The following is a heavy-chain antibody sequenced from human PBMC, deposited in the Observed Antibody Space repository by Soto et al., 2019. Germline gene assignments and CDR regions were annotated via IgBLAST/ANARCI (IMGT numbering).Heavy chain of an antibody. CDR2: IYYLGST. J-gene: IGHJ4*02. Sequence: SETLSLTCRVSGGSMSEYFWSWIRQSPGKGLEWIGYIYYLGSTDYNPSLKSRVTISVDTSKRQFSLRLTSVTAADTAVYYCARDGYDGSGSPYPAYWGPGTQVTVSS. CDR3: ARDGYDGSGSPYPAY. V-gene: IGHV4-59*01. CDR1: GGSMSEYF. D-gene: IGHD3-10*01.